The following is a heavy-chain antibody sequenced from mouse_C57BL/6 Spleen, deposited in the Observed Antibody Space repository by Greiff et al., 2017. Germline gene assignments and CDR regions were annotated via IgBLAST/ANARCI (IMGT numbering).Heavy chain of an antibody. D-gene: IGHD2-5*01. CDR2: IYPGSGST. V-gene: IGHV1-55*01. CDR1: GYTFTSYW. CDR3: ARYGGSNSPWFAY. J-gene: IGHJ3*01. Sequence: VQLQQPGAELVQPGASVKMSCKASGYTFTSYWITWVKQRPGQGLEWIGDIYPGSGSTNYNEKLKSKATLTVDTSSSTAYMQLSILTSENSAVYCCARYGGSNSPWFAYWGQGTLVTVSA.